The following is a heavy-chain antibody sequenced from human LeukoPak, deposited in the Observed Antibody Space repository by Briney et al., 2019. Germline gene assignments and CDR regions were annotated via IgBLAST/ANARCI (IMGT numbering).Heavy chain of an antibody. D-gene: IGHD3-22*01. Sequence: PGGSLRLSCAASGFTFSSYAMNWVRQSPERGLEWVSAISGTGGSTSYADSLKGRFTISRDNSKNTLFLQMSSLTAEDTAVYCCAKECGRDYDDRAFDIWGQGTMVTVSS. CDR2: ISGTGGST. CDR1: GFTFSSYA. J-gene: IGHJ3*02. V-gene: IGHV3-23*01. CDR3: AKECGRDYDDRAFDI.